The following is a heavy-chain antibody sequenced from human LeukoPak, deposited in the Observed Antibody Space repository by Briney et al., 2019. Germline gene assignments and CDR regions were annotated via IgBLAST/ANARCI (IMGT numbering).Heavy chain of an antibody. D-gene: IGHD2-2*01. J-gene: IGHJ5*02. CDR3: ATYIVVVPAAMGAFDP. CDR2: FDPEDGET. Sequence: ASVKVSRKVSGYTLTELSMHGVRQAPGKGLEWMGGFDPEDGETIYAQKFQGRVTMTEDTSTDTAYMELSSLRSEDTAVSYCATYIVVVPAAMGAFDPWGQGTLVTVSS. CDR1: GYTLTELS. V-gene: IGHV1-24*01.